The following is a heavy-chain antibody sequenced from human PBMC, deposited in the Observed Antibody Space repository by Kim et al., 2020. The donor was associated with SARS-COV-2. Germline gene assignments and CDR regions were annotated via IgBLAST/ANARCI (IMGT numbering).Heavy chain of an antibody. CDR3: ARWGENSDYYDSSGPDAFDI. D-gene: IGHD3-22*01. Sequence: SVKVSCKASGGTFSSYAISWVRQAPGQGLEWMGGIIPIFGTANYAQKFQGRVTITADESTSTAYMELSSLRSEDTAVYYCARWGENSDYYDSSGPDAFDIWGQGKMVTGS. J-gene: IGHJ3*02. CDR1: GGTFSSYA. V-gene: IGHV1-69*13. CDR2: IIPIFGTA.